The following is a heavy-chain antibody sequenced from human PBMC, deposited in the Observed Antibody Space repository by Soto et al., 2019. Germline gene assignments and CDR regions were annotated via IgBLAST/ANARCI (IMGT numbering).Heavy chain of an antibody. CDR1: GFTFSSYS. D-gene: IGHD3-3*01. V-gene: IGHV3-21*01. CDR3: ARDKVITIFGEDYYYGMDV. CDR2: ISSSSSYI. Sequence: EVQLVESGGGLVKPGGSLRLSCAASGFTFSSYSMNWVRQAPGKGLEWVSSISSSSSYIYYADSVKGRFTISRDNAKNSLYRQMNSLRAEDTAVYYCARDKVITIFGEDYYYGMDVWGQGTTVTVSS. J-gene: IGHJ6*02.